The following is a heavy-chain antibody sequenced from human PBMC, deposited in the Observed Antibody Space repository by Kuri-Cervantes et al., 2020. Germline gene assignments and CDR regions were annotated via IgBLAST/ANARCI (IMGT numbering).Heavy chain of an antibody. Sequence: GGSLRLSCAASGFTFSSYAMHWVRQAPGKGLEWVAVISYDGSNKYYSVSVKGRFTISRDNSKNTLYLQMNSLRAECTAVYYCAKGRGYSYGYVDYWGQGTLVTVSS. D-gene: IGHD5-18*01. CDR3: AKGRGYSYGYVDY. CDR2: ISYDGSNK. J-gene: IGHJ4*02. V-gene: IGHV3-30*07. CDR1: GFTFSSYA.